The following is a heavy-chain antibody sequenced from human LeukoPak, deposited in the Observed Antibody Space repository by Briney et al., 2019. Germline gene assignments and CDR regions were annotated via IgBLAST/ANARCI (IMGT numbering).Heavy chain of an antibody. CDR3: AKDPTHDYGDYVDY. CDR2: ISGSGGST. J-gene: IGHJ4*02. V-gene: IGHV3-23*01. Sequence: GGSLRLSCVASGFTFSSYGMHWVRQAPGKGLEWVSAISGSGGSTYYADSVKGRFTISRDNSKNTLYLQMNSLRAEDTAVYYCAKDPTHDYGDYVDYWGQGTLVTVSS. CDR1: GFTFSSYG. D-gene: IGHD4-17*01.